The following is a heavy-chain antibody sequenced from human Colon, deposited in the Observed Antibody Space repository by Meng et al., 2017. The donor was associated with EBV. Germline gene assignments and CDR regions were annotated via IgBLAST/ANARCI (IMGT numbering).Heavy chain of an antibody. CDR1: GGSINSGDYC. V-gene: IGHV4-30-4*01. CDR3: ARNYYFDY. J-gene: IGHJ4*02. CDR2: IYYTGST. Sequence: QGRLQVSGPGLVKPSQTLSLTCTVSGGSINSGDYCWSWIRQPPGKGLEWIGYIYYTGSTYYNPSLKSRVTISMDTSKNQFSLRLSSVTAADTAVYYCARNYYFDYWGQGTLVTVSS.